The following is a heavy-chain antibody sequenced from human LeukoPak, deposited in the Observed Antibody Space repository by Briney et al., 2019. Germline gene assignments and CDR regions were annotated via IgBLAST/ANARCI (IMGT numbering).Heavy chain of an antibody. CDR2: ISGSGGST. V-gene: IGHV3-23*01. D-gene: IGHD5-24*01. J-gene: IGHJ4*02. CDR3: WLPRIGDLK. Sequence: PGGSLRLSCAASGFTFSSYSINWVRQAPGKGLEWVSAISGSGGSTYYADSVKGRFTISRDNSKNTLYLQMNSLRAEDTAVYYGWLPRIGDLKGGQGTLVTVSS. CDR1: GFTFSSYS.